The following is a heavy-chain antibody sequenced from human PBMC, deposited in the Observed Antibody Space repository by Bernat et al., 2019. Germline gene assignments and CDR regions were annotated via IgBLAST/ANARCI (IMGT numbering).Heavy chain of an antibody. J-gene: IGHJ6*02. CDR3: ATDPGGLVRYFDWLLPSVGMDV. CDR1: GFTFSSYG. Sequence: QVQLVESGGGVVQPGRSLRLSCAASGFTFSSYGMHWVRQAPGKGLEWVAVISYDGSNKYYADSVKGRFTISRDNSKNTLYLQMNSLRAEDTAVYYCATDPGGLVRYFDWLLPSVGMDVWGQGTTVTGSS. CDR2: ISYDGSNK. D-gene: IGHD3-9*01. V-gene: IGHV3-30*03.